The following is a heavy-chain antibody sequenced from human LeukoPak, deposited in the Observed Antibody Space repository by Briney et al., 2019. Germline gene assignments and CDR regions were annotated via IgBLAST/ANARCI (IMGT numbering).Heavy chain of an antibody. CDR2: MNPNSGNT. J-gene: IGHJ4*02. V-gene: IGHV1-8*01. D-gene: IGHD6-13*01. Sequence: ASVKVSCKASGYTFTSYDINWVRQATGQGLEWMGWMNPNSGNTGYAQKFQGRVTMTRNTSISTAYMELSCLSSEHAAVYYCARERSSSWSNRGLDYWGQGTLVTVSS. CDR1: GYTFTSYD. CDR3: ARERSSSWSNRGLDY.